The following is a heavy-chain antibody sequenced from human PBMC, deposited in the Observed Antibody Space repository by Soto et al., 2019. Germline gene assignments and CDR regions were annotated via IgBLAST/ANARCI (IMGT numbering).Heavy chain of an antibody. J-gene: IGHJ6*03. D-gene: IGHD3-3*01. CDR1: GFTFSSYS. Sequence: GGSLRLSCAASGFTFSSYSMNWVRQAPGKGLEWVSSISSSSSSYIYYADSVKGRFTISRDNAKNSLYLKMNSLRAEDTAVYYCASQAYDFWSGYYSAPSGYMDVWGKGTTVTVSS. CDR2: ISSSSSSYI. V-gene: IGHV3-21*01. CDR3: ASQAYDFWSGYYSAPSGYMDV.